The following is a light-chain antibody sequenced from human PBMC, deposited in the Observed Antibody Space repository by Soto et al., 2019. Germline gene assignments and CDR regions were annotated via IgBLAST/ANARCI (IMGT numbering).Light chain of an antibody. J-gene: IGKJ5*01. CDR2: GAS. CDR1: QSFSNNY. Sequence: EIVFTQSPGTLSLSPGERATLSCRASQSFSNNYLAWYQQKPGQAPRLLIYGASNRATGIPDRFSGSGSGTDFTLTISSLEPEDFAVYYCQQRSNWITFGQGTRLEI. CDR3: QQRSNWIT. V-gene: IGKV3D-20*02.